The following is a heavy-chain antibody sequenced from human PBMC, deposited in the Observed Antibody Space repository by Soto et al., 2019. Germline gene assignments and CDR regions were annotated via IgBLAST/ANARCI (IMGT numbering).Heavy chain of an antibody. CDR1: GGSISSGGYY. CDR2: IYYSGST. V-gene: IGHV4-31*03. CDR3: ARDSRFSDYGSFPVYYYYGMDV. Sequence: QVQLQESGPGLVKPSQTLSLTCTVSGGSISSGGYYWSWIRQHPGKGLEWIGYIYYSGSTYYNPSLKSRVTISVDTSKNQFSLKLSSVTAADTAVYYCARDSRFSDYGSFPVYYYYGMDVWGQGTTVTVSS. D-gene: IGHD3-10*01. J-gene: IGHJ6*02.